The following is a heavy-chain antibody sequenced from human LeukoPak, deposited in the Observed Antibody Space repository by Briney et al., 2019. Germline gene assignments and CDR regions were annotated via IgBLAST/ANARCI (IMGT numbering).Heavy chain of an antibody. CDR2: INAGNGNT. V-gene: IGHV1-3*01. CDR3: ARSRPGITMVRGGFDP. J-gene: IGHJ5*02. CDR1: GYTFTSYA. Sequence: ASVKVSCKASGYTFTSYAMHWVRQAPGQRLEWMGWINAGNGNTKYSQKFQGRVTITRDTSASTAYMELSSLRSEDTAVYYCARSRPGITMVRGGFDPWGQGTLVTVSS. D-gene: IGHD3-10*01.